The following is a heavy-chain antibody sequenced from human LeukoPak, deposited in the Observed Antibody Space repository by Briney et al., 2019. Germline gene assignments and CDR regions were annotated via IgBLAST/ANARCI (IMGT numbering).Heavy chain of an antibody. J-gene: IGHJ5*02. CDR2: ISGSGGST. CDR1: GFTFSSYA. V-gene: IGHV3-23*01. CDR3: AKASPSIVVVPAAT. Sequence: GGSLRLSCAASGFTFSSYAMSWVRQAPGKGLEWVSAISGSGGSTYYADSVKGRFTISRDNSKNTLYLQMNSLRAEDTAVYSCAKASPSIVVVPAATWGQGTLVTVSS. D-gene: IGHD2-2*01.